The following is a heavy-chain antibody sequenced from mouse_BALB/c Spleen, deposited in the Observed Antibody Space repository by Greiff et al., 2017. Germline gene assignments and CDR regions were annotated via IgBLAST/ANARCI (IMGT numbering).Heavy chain of an antibody. V-gene: IGHV1-81*01. CDR3: ARRIYYGNNDAMDY. J-gene: IGHJ4*01. CDR2: IYPGSGST. CDR1: GYTFTDYV. Sequence: QVQLQQSGPELVKPGASVKMSCKASGYTFTDYVISWVKQRTGQGLEWIGEIYPGSGSTYYNEKFKGKATLTADKSSNTAYMQLSSLTSEDSAVYFCARRIYYGNNDAMDYWGQGTSVTVSS. D-gene: IGHD2-1*01.